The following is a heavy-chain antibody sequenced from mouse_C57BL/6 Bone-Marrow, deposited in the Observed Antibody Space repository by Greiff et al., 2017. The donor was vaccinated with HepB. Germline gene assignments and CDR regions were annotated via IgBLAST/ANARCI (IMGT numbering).Heavy chain of an antibody. V-gene: IGHV5-6*01. D-gene: IGHD2-4*01. CDR1: GFTFSSYG. J-gene: IGHJ2*01. Sequence: EVKLQESGGDLVKPGGSLKLSCAASGFTFSSYGMSWVRQTPDKRLEWVATISSGGSYTYYPDSVKGRFTISRDNAKNTLYLQMSSLKSEDTAMYYCARHDDYDEDYWGQGTTLTVSS. CDR3: ARHDDYDEDY. CDR2: ISSGGSYT.